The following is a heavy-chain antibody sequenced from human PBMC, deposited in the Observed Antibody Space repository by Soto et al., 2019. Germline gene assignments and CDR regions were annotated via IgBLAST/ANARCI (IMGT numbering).Heavy chain of an antibody. V-gene: IGHV1-69*04. D-gene: IGHD6-13*01. CDR3: ARVSDSSSWYDY. Sequence: ASVKVSCKASGGTFSSYAISWVRQAPGQGLEWMGRIIPSLGIANYAQKFQGRVTITADKSTSAAYMELNSLRSEDTALYYCARVSDSSSWYDYWGQGTLVTVSS. J-gene: IGHJ4*02. CDR1: GGTFSSYA. CDR2: IIPSLGIA.